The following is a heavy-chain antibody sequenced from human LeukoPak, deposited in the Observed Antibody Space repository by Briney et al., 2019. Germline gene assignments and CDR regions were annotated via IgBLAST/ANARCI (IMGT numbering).Heavy chain of an antibody. D-gene: IGHD4-23*01. Sequence: ASVKVSCKASGYTFTDYGISWVRQAPGQGLEWMGWISANNGNRNYALKLQDRVSMTTDTSTSTAYMELRSLRSDDTAVYYCARQGYGGHSRGAADYWGQGTLVTVSS. CDR3: ARQGYGGHSRGAADY. CDR2: ISANNGNR. CDR1: GYTFTDYG. J-gene: IGHJ4*02. V-gene: IGHV1-18*01.